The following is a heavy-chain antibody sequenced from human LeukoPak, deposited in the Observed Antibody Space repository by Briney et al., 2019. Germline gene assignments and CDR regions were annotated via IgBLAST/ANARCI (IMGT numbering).Heavy chain of an antibody. D-gene: IGHD3-10*01. V-gene: IGHV4-59*08. J-gene: IGHJ5*02. Sequence: SETLFLTCTVSGGSISSYYWSWIRQPPGKGLEWIGYIYYSGSTNYNPSLKSRVTVSVDTSKNQFSLKLSSVTAADTAVYYCAREGLNMVRGVIPKEAWGWFDPWGQGTLVTVSS. CDR1: GGSISSYY. CDR2: IYYSGST. CDR3: AREGLNMVRGVIPKEAWGWFDP.